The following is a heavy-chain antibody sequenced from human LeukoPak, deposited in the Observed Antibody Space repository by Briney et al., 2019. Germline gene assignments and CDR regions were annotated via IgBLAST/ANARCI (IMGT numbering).Heavy chain of an antibody. D-gene: IGHD3-22*01. J-gene: IGHJ4*02. V-gene: IGHV3-30-3*01. CDR2: ISYDGSNK. CDR3: ARDPDYYDSSGYFY. Sequence: PGRSLRLSCAASGFTFSSYAMHWVRQAPGKGLEWVAVISYDGSNKYYADSVKGRFTISRDNSKNTLYLQMNSLRAEDTAVYYCARDPDYYDSSGYFYWGQGTLVTVSS. CDR1: GFTFSSYA.